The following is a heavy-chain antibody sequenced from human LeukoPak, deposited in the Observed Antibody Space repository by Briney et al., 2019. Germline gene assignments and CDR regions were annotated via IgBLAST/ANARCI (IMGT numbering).Heavy chain of an antibody. CDR2: ISAYNGNT. J-gene: IGHJ4*02. V-gene: IGHV1-18*04. D-gene: IGHD3-10*01. CDR1: GYTFTSYG. CDR3: ARDGKYYYGSGGYSFDY. Sequence: ASVKVSCKASGYTFTSYGISWVRQAPGQGLEWMGWISAYNGNTNYAQKLQGRVTMTTDTSTSTAYMELRSLRSDDTAVYYCARDGKYYYGSGGYSFDYWGQGTLVTVSS.